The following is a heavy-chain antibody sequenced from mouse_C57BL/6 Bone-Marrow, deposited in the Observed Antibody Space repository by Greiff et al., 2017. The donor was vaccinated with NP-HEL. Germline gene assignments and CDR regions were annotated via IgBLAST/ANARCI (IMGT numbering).Heavy chain of an antibody. V-gene: IGHV1-69*01. CDR2: IDPSDSYT. Sequence: VESGASVKLSCKASGYTFTSYWMHWVKQRPGQGLEWIGEIDPSDSYTNYNQKFKGKSTLTVDKSSSTAYMQLSSLTSEDSAVYYCARESNYVDYAMDYWGQGTSVTVSS. D-gene: IGHD2-5*01. J-gene: IGHJ4*01. CDR3: ARESNYVDYAMDY. CDR1: GYTFTSYW.